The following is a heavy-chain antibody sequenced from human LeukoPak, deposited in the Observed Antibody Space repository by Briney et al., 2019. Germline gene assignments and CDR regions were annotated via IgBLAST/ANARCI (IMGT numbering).Heavy chain of an antibody. V-gene: IGHV4-59*01. CDR1: GGSISSYY. Sequence: TSETLSLTCTFSGGSISSYYWSWIRQPPGKGLEWIGYIYYSGSTNYNPSLKSRVTMSVDMSKNQFSLRLTSVTAADTAVYYCATPSSGYKIDALDVWGQGTVVAVSS. CDR3: ATPSSGYKIDALDV. CDR2: IYYSGST. J-gene: IGHJ3*01. D-gene: IGHD3-22*01.